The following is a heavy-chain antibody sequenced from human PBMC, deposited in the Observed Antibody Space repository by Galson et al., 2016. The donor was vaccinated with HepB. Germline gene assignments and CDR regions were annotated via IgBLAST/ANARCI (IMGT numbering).Heavy chain of an antibody. D-gene: IGHD1-26*01. J-gene: IGHJ4*02. CDR1: GYSISSGYY. CDR2: ISHSGST. CDR3: ARVRSVGYYFDY. V-gene: IGHV4-38-2*02. Sequence: ETLSLTCTVSGYSISSGYYWGWIRQPPGKGLEWIGSISHSGSTYYNPSLKSRVTVSVDTSKNHFSLKLSSVTAADTAVYYCARVRSVGYYFDYWGQGTLVTVSS.